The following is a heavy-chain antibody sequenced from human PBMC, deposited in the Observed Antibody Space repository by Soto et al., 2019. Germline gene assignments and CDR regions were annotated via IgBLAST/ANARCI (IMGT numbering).Heavy chain of an antibody. Sequence: SETRSLTCTVSNGSISNYYWSWIRQPPGKGLEWIGYIYYSGSTNYNPSLRSRVTISVDTSKNQFSLKLSSVTAADTAMYYCARVPYGSATYSYYYYMAVRGKGTTVTVSS. V-gene: IGHV4-59*01. CDR2: IYYSGST. D-gene: IGHD3-10*01. CDR3: ARVPYGSATYSYYYYMAV. CDR1: NGSISNYY. J-gene: IGHJ6*03.